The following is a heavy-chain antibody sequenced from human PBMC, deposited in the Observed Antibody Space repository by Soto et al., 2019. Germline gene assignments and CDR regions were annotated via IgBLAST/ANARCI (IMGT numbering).Heavy chain of an antibody. V-gene: IGHV4-39*01. D-gene: IGHD2-15*01. CDR2: IYYSGST. CDR3: ARHGGGIVVVVAAIDY. J-gene: IGHJ4*02. Sequence: QLQLQESGPGLVKPSETLSLTCTVSGGSISSSSYYWGWIRQPPGKGLEWIGSIYYSGSTYYNPSLKSRVTISVDTSKNQFSLKLSSVTAADTAVYYCARHGGGIVVVVAAIDYWGQGTLVTVSS. CDR1: GGSISSSSYY.